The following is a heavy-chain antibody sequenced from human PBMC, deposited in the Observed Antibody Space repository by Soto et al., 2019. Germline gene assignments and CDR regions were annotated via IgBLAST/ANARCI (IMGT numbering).Heavy chain of an antibody. V-gene: IGHV6-1*01. J-gene: IGHJ6*03. Sequence: SXTLSLTCAISGDSVSSNSAAWNWIRQSPSRGLEWLGRTYYRSRWYNDYAVSVKSRITVNPDTSKNQFSLQLTSVTPEDTAVYYCAGTTSHYWYYMDVWGKGTTVTVSS. CDR2: TYYRSRWYN. D-gene: IGHD1-7*01. CDR1: GDSVSSNSAA. CDR3: AGTTSHYWYYMDV.